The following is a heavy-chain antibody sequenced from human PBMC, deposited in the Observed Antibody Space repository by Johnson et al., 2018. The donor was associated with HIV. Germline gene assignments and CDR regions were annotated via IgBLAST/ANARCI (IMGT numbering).Heavy chain of an antibody. CDR2: ISSSGSTI. CDR3: ARDRKYSSGWKDAFDI. V-gene: IGHV3-11*01. D-gene: IGHD6-19*01. J-gene: IGHJ3*02. Sequence: QVQLVESGGGLVKPGGSLRLSCAASGFIFSDYYMSWIRQAPGKGLEWVSYISSSGSTIYYADSVKGRFPISRYNAKNSLYLQMNSLRAEDTALYYCARDRKYSSGWKDAFDIWGQGTMVTVSS. CDR1: GFIFSDYY.